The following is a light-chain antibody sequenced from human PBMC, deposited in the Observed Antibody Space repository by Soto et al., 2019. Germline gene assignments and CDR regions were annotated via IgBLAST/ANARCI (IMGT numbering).Light chain of an antibody. CDR3: QQRSHWPPQVT. CDR2: DGS. CDR1: QNVVTY. J-gene: IGKJ2*01. V-gene: IGKV3-11*01. Sequence: ILTQSPGTLSLSPGDTATLSCRASQNVVTYVACYQQKPGQAPSLLVDDGSTRAMDIPARFSGSGSGTDFTLTISSLEPEDFAVSYCQQRSHWPPQVTFGQGPRVEI.